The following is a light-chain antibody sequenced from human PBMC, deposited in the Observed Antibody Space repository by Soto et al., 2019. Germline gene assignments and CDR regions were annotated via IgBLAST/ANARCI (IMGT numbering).Light chain of an antibody. Sequence: QSVLTQPPSVSATPGQTVTISCSGSNSSIRYHCVSWYQLLPGTAPKLLIYDNNKRPSEIPDRFSGSKSGTSATLGISGLQAEDEADYYCSSYTISNTLPFVFGTGTKVTVL. CDR2: DNN. CDR3: SSYTISNTLPFV. J-gene: IGLJ1*01. CDR1: NSSIRYHC. V-gene: IGLV1-51*01.